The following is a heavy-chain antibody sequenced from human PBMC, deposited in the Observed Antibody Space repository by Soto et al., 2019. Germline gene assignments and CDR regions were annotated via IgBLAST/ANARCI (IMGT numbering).Heavy chain of an antibody. V-gene: IGHV3-33*01. D-gene: IGHD4-4*01. CDR2: IWYDGSNK. CDR1: GFTFSSYG. J-gene: IGHJ4*02. CDR3: ARGIYSTNSPPDY. Sequence: QVQLVESGGGVVQPGRSLRLSCAASGFTFSSYGTHWVRQAPGKGLEWVAVIWYDGSNKYYADSVKGRFTISRDNSKNTLYRQMNSLRAEDTAVYYCARGIYSTNSPPDYWGQGTLVTVSS.